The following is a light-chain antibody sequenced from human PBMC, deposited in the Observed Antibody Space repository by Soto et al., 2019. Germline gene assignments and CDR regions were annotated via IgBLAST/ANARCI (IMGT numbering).Light chain of an antibody. V-gene: IGKV3-20*01. CDR1: QSVSSNY. J-gene: IGKJ1*01. CDR3: QQYGGSPRT. Sequence: EIVLTQSPGTLSLSPGERATLSCRASQSVSSNYLAWYQQKSGQAPRLLIYGASSRATGIPDRVSGSGYGTDFTLTISRLEPEDFAVYYCQQYGGSPRTFGQGTKVEIK. CDR2: GAS.